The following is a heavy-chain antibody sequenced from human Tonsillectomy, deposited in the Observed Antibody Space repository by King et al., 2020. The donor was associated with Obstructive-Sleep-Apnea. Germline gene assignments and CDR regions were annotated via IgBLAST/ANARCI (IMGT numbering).Heavy chain of an antibody. CDR1: GFSLSTSGVG. CDR2: IYWDDDK. D-gene: IGHD2-2*01. CDR3: AHRVDCSSTSCYAGNWFDP. Sequence: HITLKESGPTLVKPTQTLTLTCTFSGFSLSTSGVGVGWIRQPPGKALEWLALIYWDDDKRYSPSLKSRLTITKDTSKNQVVLTMTNMDPVDTATYYCAHRVDCSSTSCYAGNWFDPWGQGTLVTVSS. J-gene: IGHJ5*02. V-gene: IGHV2-5*02.